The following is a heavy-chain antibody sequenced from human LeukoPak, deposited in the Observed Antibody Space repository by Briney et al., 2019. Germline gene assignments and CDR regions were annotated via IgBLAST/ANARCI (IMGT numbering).Heavy chain of an antibody. D-gene: IGHD3-10*01. CDR3: ASGAIWFGELFPSYYYGMDV. Sequence: GGSLRLSCAASGFTFSNYGMHWVRQAPGKGLEWVAFIRYDGSNKYYADSVKGRFTISRDNSKNTLYLQMNSLRAEDTAVYYCASGAIWFGELFPSYYYGMDVWGQGTTVTVSS. CDR2: IRYDGSNK. CDR1: GFTFSNYG. J-gene: IGHJ6*02. V-gene: IGHV3-30*02.